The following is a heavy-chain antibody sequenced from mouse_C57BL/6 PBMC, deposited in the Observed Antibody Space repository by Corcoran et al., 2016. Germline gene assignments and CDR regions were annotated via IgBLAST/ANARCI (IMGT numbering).Heavy chain of an antibody. Sequence: EVQLQQSGPELVKPGASVKISCKASGYTFTDYYMNWVKQSHGKSLEWIGDINPNNGGTSYNQKFKGKATLTVDKSSSTAYMELRSLTSEDSAVYYCARKDYGSSYNVDYWGQGTTLTVSS. J-gene: IGHJ2*01. D-gene: IGHD1-1*01. CDR3: ARKDYGSSYNVDY. CDR1: GYTFTDYY. CDR2: INPNNGGT. V-gene: IGHV1-26*01.